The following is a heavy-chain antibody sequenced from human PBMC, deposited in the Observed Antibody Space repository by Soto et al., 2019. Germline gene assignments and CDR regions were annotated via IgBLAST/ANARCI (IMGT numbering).Heavy chain of an antibody. Sequence: SETLSLTCTVSGGSISSGDYYWSWIRQPPGKGLEWIGYIYDSGSTYYNPSLKSRLTISVDTSKNQFSLKLNSVTAADTAVYFCAKSDYCSGGGCSLWFDPWGQGTLVTVSS. CDR1: GGSISSGDYY. D-gene: IGHD2-15*01. J-gene: IGHJ5*02. V-gene: IGHV4-30-4*01. CDR2: IYDSGST. CDR3: AKSDYCSGGGCSLWFDP.